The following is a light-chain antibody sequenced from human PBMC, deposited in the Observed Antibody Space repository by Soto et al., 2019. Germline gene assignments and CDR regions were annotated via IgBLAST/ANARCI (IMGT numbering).Light chain of an antibody. CDR1: RRDIGGYDH. CDR2: EVS. Sequence: QSALTQPPSASGSPGQSVTVSCTGTRRDIGGYDHVSWYQQHPGKAPKLMIFEVSKRPPGVPDRFSASKYGNTASLTVSGLQAEDEADYYFTSYAGSNSLLFGGGTKLTVL. J-gene: IGLJ2*01. V-gene: IGLV2-8*01. CDR3: TSYAGSNSLL.